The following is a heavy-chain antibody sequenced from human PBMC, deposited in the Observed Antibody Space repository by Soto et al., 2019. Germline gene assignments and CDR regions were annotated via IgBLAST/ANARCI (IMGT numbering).Heavy chain of an antibody. CDR2: IYYSGST. CDR1: GGSISSSSYY. J-gene: IGHJ4*02. D-gene: IGHD6-13*01. CDR3: ARLVIPGSSWSGRFDY. V-gene: IGHV4-39*01. Sequence: SETLSLTCTVSGGSISSSSYYWGWIRQPPGKGLEWIGSIYYSGSTYYNPSLKSRVTISVDTSKNQFSLKLSSVTAADTAVYYCARLVIPGSSWSGRFDYWGQGTLVTVSS.